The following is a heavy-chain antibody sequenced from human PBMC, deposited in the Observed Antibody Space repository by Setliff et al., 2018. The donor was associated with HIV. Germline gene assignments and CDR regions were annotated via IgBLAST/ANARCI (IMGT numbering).Heavy chain of an antibody. CDR3: ARGITMIGNAFDI. V-gene: IGHV1-69*13. CDR1: GYTFNNYY. CDR2: IIPIFGTA. Sequence: GASVKVSCKASGYTFNNYYMHWVRQAPGQGLEWMGGIIPIFGTANYAQKFQGRVTITADESTSTAYMELSRLRSEDTAVYYCARGITMIGNAFDIWGQGTMVTVSS. D-gene: IGHD3-22*01. J-gene: IGHJ3*02.